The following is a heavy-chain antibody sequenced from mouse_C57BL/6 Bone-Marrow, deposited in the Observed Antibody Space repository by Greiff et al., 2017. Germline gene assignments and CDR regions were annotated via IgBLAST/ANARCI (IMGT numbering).Heavy chain of an antibody. CDR3: ARGEDSNYVRYYYAMDY. J-gene: IGHJ4*01. D-gene: IGHD2-5*01. CDR2: IHPNSGST. V-gene: IGHV1-64*01. Sequence: QVQLQQPGAELVKPGASVKLSCKASGYTFTSYWMHWVKQRPGQGLEWIGIIHPNSGSTNYNEKFKSKATLTVDKSSSTAYMQLSSLTSEDSAVYYCARGEDSNYVRYYYAMDYWGQGTSVTVSS. CDR1: GYTFTSYW.